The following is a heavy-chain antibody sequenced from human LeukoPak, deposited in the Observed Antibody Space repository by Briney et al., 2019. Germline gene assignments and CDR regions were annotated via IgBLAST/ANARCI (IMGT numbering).Heavy chain of an antibody. CDR3: AKWTGEGFDP. Sequence: GGSLRLSCAASGFTFSSYGMHWVRQAPGEGLEWVAVISYDGSNKYYADSVKGRFTISRDNSKNTLYLQMNSLRAEDTAVYYCAKWTGEGFDPWGQGTLVTVSS. D-gene: IGHD3/OR15-3a*01. J-gene: IGHJ5*02. CDR1: GFTFSSYG. V-gene: IGHV3-30*18. CDR2: ISYDGSNK.